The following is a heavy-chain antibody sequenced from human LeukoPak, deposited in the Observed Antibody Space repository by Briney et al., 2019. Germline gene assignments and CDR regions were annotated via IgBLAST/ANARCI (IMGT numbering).Heavy chain of an antibody. CDR1: GYSISSGYY. J-gene: IGHJ4*02. CDR2: IYYSGST. Sequence: PSETLSLTCTVSGYSISSGYYWGWIRQPPGKGLEWIGSIYYSGSTYYNPSLKSRVTISVDTSKNQFSLKLSSVTAADTAVYYCARHSNYASLQPYYYGSGSPSLFDYWGQGTPVTVSS. V-gene: IGHV4-38-2*02. CDR3: ARHSNYASLQPYYYGSGSPSLFDY. D-gene: IGHD3-10*01.